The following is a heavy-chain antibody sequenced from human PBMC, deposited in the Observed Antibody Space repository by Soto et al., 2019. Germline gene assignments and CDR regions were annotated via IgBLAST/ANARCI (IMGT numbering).Heavy chain of an antibody. CDR1: GGIFSSYA. CDR2: IIPIFGTA. D-gene: IGHD1-1*01. V-gene: IGHV1-69*13. CDR3: ARAGYEIYYYYYGMDV. J-gene: IGHJ6*02. Sequence: GASVKVSCKASGGIFSSYAISWVRQAPGQGLEWMGGIIPIFGTANYAQKFQGRVTITADESTSTAYMELSSLRSEDTAVYYCARAGYEIYYYYYGMDVWGQGTTVTVSS.